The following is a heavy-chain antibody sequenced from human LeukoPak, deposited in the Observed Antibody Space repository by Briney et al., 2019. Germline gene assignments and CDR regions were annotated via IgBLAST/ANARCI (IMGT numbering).Heavy chain of an antibody. D-gene: IGHD5-24*01. CDR3: ARGRGSYRWLRLSYFDY. V-gene: IGHV4-34*01. Sequence: KPSETLSLTRAVFGGSLSGYYWSWIRQSPGKGLEWIGEITQSGSTKYNPSLKSRVTISVDTSKNQFSLKLSSVTAADTAVYYCARGRGSYRWLRLSYFDYWGQGTLVTVSS. CDR2: ITQSGST. CDR1: GGSLSGYY. J-gene: IGHJ4*02.